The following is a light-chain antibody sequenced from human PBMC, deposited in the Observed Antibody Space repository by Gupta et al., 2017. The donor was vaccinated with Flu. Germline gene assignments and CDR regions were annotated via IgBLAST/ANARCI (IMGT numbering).Light chain of an antibody. CDR3: QQSDSTPTWT. CDR1: QSISSY. J-gene: IGKJ1*01. V-gene: IGKV1-39*01. CDR2: AAS. Sequence: DLHMPPSPSSLSASVGDRVTITCRASQSISSYLNWYQQKPGKAPKLLIYAASSWQSGVPSRFSGSGSGTDFTLTISSRQPEDFATYYCQQSDSTPTWTFGQGTKVEIK.